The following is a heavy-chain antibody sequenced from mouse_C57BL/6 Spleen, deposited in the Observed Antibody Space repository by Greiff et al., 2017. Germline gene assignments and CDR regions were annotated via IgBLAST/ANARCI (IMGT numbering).Heavy chain of an antibody. V-gene: IGHV1-15*01. J-gene: IGHJ2*01. D-gene: IGHD2-5*01. CDR3: TRSGSNFYYFDY. CDR2: IDPETGGT. Sequence: VQLQQSGAALVRPGASVTLSCKASGYTFTDYEMHWVKQTPVPGLEWIGAIDPETGGTAYNHKFKGKAILTADKSSSTAYMELRSLTSEDSAVYYCTRSGSNFYYFDYWGQGTTLTVSS. CDR1: GYTFTDYE.